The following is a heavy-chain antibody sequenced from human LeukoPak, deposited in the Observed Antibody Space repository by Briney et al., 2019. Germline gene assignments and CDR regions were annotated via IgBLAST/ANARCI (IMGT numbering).Heavy chain of an antibody. D-gene: IGHD6-13*01. V-gene: IGHV1-69*05. CDR2: IIPIFGTA. J-gene: IGHJ2*01. CDR1: GGTFSTYA. Sequence: SVKVSCKASGGTFSTYAISWVRQAPGQGLEWMGGIIPIFGTANYAQKFQGRVTITTDESTTTAYMELSSLRSEDTAVYYCTRSGSSSWYGYFDLWGRGTLVTVSS. CDR3: TRSGSSSWYGYFDL.